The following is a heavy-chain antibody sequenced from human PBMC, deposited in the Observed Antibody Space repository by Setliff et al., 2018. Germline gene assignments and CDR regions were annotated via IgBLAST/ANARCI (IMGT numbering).Heavy chain of an antibody. V-gene: IGHV3-11*01. CDR1: GFTFSNYY. D-gene: IGHD3-16*01. Sequence: GSLRLSCAASGFTFSNYYMTWIRQAPGKGLEWISYIHDSGNPTYYADSVKGRFTVSRDNAKNSLYLQMTSLRAEDTAIYYCARTTGYRLEGDFDYWGQGTLVTVSS. J-gene: IGHJ4*02. CDR2: IHDSGNPT. CDR3: ARTTGYRLEGDFDY.